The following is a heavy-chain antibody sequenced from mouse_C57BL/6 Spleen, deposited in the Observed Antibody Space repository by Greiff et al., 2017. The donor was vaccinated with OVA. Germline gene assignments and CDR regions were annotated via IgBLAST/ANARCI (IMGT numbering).Heavy chain of an antibody. J-gene: IGHJ3*01. CDR3: ARTYGSSYWFAY. D-gene: IGHD1-1*01. CDR1: GYTFTDHT. CDR2: IYPRDGST. Sequence: VMLVESDAELVKPGASVKISCKVSGYTFTDHTIHWMKQRPEQGLEWIGYIYPRDGSTKYNEKFKGKATLTADKSSSTAYMQLNSLTSEDSAVYFCARTYGSSYWFAYWGQGTLVTVSA. V-gene: IGHV1-78*01.